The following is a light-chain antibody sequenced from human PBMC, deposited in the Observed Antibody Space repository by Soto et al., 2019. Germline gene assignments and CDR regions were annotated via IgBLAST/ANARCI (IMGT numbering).Light chain of an antibody. V-gene: IGLV2-14*01. CDR1: SSDVGGYNY. CDR2: EVS. Sequence: QSALTQPVSVSGSPGQSITISCTGTSSDVGGYNYVSWYQQHPGKAPKLMIYEVSNRPSGVSNRFSGSKSGNTASLTISGLQAEDEADYYCSSYTSISIDYVFGTGTKLTVL. J-gene: IGLJ1*01. CDR3: SSYTSISIDYV.